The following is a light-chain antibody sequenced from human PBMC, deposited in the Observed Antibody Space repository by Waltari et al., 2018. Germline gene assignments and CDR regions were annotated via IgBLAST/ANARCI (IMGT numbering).Light chain of an antibody. CDR3: AAWDDSLNGLWV. J-gene: IGLJ3*02. Sequence: QSVLTQPPSASGTPGQRVTISCSGSSSNIGSNTVNWYQQLPGMAPKLLIYRNNPLPSGVPGRFSGSKSGTSAALAISGLQSEEEADYYCAAWDDSLNGLWVFGGGTKLTVL. CDR2: RNN. CDR1: SSNIGSNT. V-gene: IGLV1-44*01.